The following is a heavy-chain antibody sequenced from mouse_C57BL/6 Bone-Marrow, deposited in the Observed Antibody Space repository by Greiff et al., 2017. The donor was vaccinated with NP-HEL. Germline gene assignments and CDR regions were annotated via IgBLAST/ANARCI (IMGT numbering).Heavy chain of an antibody. CDR2: IYPGDGDT. CDR1: GYEFSNYW. V-gene: IGHV1-80*01. Sequence: VQLQQSGAELVKPGASVKISCKASGYEFSNYWMNWVKQRPGKGLEWIGQIYPGDGDTNYNGKFKDKATLTAATSSSTAYMQLSRLTSEGSAVYFCARGAYWGQGTLGTVSA. CDR3: ARGAY. J-gene: IGHJ3*01.